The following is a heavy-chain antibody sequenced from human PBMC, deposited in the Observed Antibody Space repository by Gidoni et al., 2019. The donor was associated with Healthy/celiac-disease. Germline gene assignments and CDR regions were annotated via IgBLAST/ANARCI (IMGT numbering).Heavy chain of an antibody. J-gene: IGHJ6*02. CDR2: IYYSGST. CDR3: ARGQTLYGMDV. V-gene: IGHV4-59*01. CDR1: GGSISSYY. Sequence: QVQLQESGPGLVKPSETLSLTCTVSGGSISSYYWSWIRQPPGKGLEWIGYIYYSGSTNYNPSLKSRVTISVDTSKNQFSLKLSSVTAADTAVYYCARGQTLYGMDVWGQGTTVTVSS.